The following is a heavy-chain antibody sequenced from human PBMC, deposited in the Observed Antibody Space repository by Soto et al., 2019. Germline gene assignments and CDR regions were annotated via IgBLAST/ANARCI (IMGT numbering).Heavy chain of an antibody. CDR2: IIPIFGTA. CDR1: GGTFSSYA. J-gene: IGHJ4*02. D-gene: IGHD5-12*01. Sequence: SVKVSCKASGGTFSSYAISWVRQAPGQGLEWMGGIIPIFGTANYAQKFQGRVTITADESTSTAYMELSSLRSEGTAVYYCARDSQGGYKVFDYWGQGTLVTVS. V-gene: IGHV1-69*13. CDR3: ARDSQGGYKVFDY.